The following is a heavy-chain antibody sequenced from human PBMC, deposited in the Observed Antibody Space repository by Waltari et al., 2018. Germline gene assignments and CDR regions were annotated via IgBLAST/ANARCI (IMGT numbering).Heavy chain of an antibody. Sequence: EVQLVESGGGLVKPGGSLRLSCAASGFTFSNAWMSWVRQAPGKGLEWVGRIKSKTDDGTTDYAAPVKGRFTISRDDSKNTLYLQMNSLKTEDTAVYYCARSAAQWVVVKNAFDIWGQGTMVTVSS. V-gene: IGHV3-15*01. CDR2: IKSKTDDGTT. D-gene: IGHD2-2*01. J-gene: IGHJ3*02. CDR1: GFTFSNAW. CDR3: ARSAAQWVVVKNAFDI.